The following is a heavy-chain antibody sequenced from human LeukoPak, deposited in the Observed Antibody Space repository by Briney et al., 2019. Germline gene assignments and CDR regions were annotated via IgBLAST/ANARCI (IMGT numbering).Heavy chain of an antibody. Sequence: SETLSLTCTVSGGSISTYYWSWIRQPPGKGLEWIGYIYYSGSTNYNPSLKSRVTISVDTSKNQFSLKLSSVTAADTAVYYCARGWVYGGYNAWGQGTLVTVSS. CDR2: IYYSGST. J-gene: IGHJ5*02. CDR1: GGSISTYY. V-gene: IGHV4-59*12. D-gene: IGHD5-12*01. CDR3: ARGWVYGGYNA.